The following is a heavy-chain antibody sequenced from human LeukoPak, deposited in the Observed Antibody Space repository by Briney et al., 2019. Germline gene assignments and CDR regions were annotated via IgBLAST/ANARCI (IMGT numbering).Heavy chain of an antibody. D-gene: IGHD4-17*01. CDR1: ALTFSSYG. V-gene: IGHV3-30*02. Sequence: GGSLRLSCAASALTFSSYGMHWVRQAPGKGLEWVAFIRYDGSNKYYADSVKGRFTISRDNSRNTLYLQMNSLRAEDTAVYYCAKASVTQRYYWGQGTLVTVSS. CDR2: IRYDGSNK. J-gene: IGHJ4*02. CDR3: AKASVTQRYY.